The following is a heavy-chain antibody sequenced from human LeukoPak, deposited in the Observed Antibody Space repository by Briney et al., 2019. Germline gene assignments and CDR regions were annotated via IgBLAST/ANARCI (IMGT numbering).Heavy chain of an antibody. V-gene: IGHV3-30*18. CDR2: IANDGSRK. CDR1: GFTFSRNG. Sequence: PGGSLRLSCAGSGFTFSRNGMHWVRQAPGQGLEWVAGIANDGSRKHYADSVKGRLTISRDNSKNTMYLQMDSLRAEETALYYCAKDEGSYGLDFWGQGVLVTVSP. D-gene: IGHD4-17*01. J-gene: IGHJ4*02. CDR3: AKDEGSYGLDF.